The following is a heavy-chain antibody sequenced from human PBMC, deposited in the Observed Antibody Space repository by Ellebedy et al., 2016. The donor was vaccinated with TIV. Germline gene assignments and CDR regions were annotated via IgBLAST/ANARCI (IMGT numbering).Heavy chain of an antibody. CDR3: VRVRGVRDYYGMDV. CDR2: IWYDGSNK. J-gene: IGHJ6*02. CDR1: GFTFSSYG. D-gene: IGHD3-10*01. Sequence: GGSLRLSXAASGFTFSSYGMHWVRQAPGKGLEWVAVIWYDGSNKYYADSVKGRFTISRDNSKNTLYLQMNSLRAEDTAVYYCVRVRGVRDYYGMDVWGQGTTVTVSS. V-gene: IGHV3-33*01.